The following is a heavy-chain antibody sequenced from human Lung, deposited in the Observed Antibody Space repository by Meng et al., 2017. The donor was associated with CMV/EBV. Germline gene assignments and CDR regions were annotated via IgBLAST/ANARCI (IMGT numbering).Heavy chain of an antibody. J-gene: IGHJ4*02. CDR2: INPNSGGT. Sequence: QVQMVQSGADVKKPGASVKVSCKASGYIFTSYYISWVRQAPGQGLEWMGWINPNSGGTNYAQKFQGWVTMTRDTSISTAYMELSRLRSDDTAVYYCARDWEGSWAVFDYWGQGTLVTVSS. D-gene: IGHD6-13*01. CDR1: GYIFTSYY. V-gene: IGHV1-2*04. CDR3: ARDWEGSWAVFDY.